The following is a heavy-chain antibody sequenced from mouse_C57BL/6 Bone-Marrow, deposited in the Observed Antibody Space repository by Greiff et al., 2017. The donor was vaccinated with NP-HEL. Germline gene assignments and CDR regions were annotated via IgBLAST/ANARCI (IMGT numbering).Heavy chain of an antibody. Sequence: VQLKESVAELVRPGASVKLSCTASGFNIKNTYMHWVKQRPEQGLEWIGRIDPANGNTKYAPKFQGKAPITADTSSNTAYLQLSSLTSEDTAIYYCARGDYDERGYYAMDYWGQGTSVTVSS. CDR3: ARGDYDERGYYAMDY. CDR1: GFNIKNTY. V-gene: IGHV14-3*01. D-gene: IGHD2-4*01. CDR2: IDPANGNT. J-gene: IGHJ4*01.